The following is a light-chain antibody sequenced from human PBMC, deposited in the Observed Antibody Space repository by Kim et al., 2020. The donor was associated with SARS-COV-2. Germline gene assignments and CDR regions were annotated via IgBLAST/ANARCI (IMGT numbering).Light chain of an antibody. V-gene: IGKV3-11*01. CDR2: DVS. J-gene: IGKJ3*01. CDR1: QSVDSY. CDR3: QLRRT. Sequence: EIVLTQSPATLSLSPGETATLSCRASQSVDSYLAWYQQKPGQAPRLLMYDVSKRATDIPARFSGSGSGTDFTLTISSLEPEDFAVYYCQLRRTFGPGTKVDIK.